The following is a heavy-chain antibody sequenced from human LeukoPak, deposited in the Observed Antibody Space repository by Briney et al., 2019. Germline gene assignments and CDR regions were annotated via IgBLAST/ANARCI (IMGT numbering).Heavy chain of an antibody. Sequence: GGSLRLSCAVSGLTVSSNHMSWVRQAPGKGLEWVSVIYRGGSTNYADSAKGRFTISRDNSKNTLYLQMNSLRAEDTAVYYCARDLGYCTNGVCHTRFDYWGQGTLVAVSS. J-gene: IGHJ4*02. V-gene: IGHV3-53*01. CDR3: ARDLGYCTNGVCHTRFDY. CDR1: GLTVSSNH. D-gene: IGHD2-8*01. CDR2: IYRGGST.